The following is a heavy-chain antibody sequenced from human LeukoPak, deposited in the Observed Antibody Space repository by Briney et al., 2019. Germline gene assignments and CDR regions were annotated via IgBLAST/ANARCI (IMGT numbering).Heavy chain of an antibody. J-gene: IGHJ3*02. V-gene: IGHV4-4*07. Sequence: SETLSLTCTVSGGSISSYYCSWIRQPAGEGLGWIGRIFTCGNPNYNPSLRTRSTMSVDTSKNQFSLKLSSVTAAGTAVYYCARGSYSGSQGYAFDIWGQGKMVTVSS. CDR2: IFTCGNP. CDR3: ARGSYSGSQGYAFDI. CDR1: GGSISSYY. D-gene: IGHD1-26*01.